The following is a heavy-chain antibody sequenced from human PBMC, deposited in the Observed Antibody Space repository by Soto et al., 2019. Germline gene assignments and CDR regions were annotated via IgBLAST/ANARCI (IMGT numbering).Heavy chain of an antibody. CDR1: GGSISSYD. Sequence: SETLSLTCTVSGGSISSYDWSWIRQPPGKGLEWIGYIYYSGSTNYNPSLKSRVTISVDTSKNQFSLKLSSVTAGDTAVYYCARAAGLSSSWHNDAFDIWGQGTMVTVSS. D-gene: IGHD6-13*01. J-gene: IGHJ3*02. V-gene: IGHV4-59*12. CDR3: ARAAGLSSSWHNDAFDI. CDR2: IYYSGST.